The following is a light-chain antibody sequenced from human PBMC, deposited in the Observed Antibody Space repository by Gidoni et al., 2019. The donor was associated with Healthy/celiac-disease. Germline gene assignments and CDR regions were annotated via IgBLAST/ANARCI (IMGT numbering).Light chain of an antibody. CDR3: QQYNNWPPRGIT. V-gene: IGKV3D-15*01. J-gene: IGKJ3*01. CDR2: GAS. CDR1: QSVSSN. Sequence: EIVMTQSPATLSVSPGERATLSCRASQSVSSNLAWYQQKPGQAPRLLIYGASIRATGIPARFSGSGSGTEFTLTISSLQSEDFAVYYCQQYNNWPPRGITFGPVTKVDIK.